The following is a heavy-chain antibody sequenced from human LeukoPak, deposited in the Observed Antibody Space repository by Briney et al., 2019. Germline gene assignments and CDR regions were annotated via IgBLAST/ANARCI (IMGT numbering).Heavy chain of an antibody. Sequence: SETLSLTCAVYGGSFSDYYWSWIRQPPGKGLEWIRYIYYSGSTYYNPSLKSRVTISVDTSKNQFSLKLSSVTAADTAVYYCASEDAPGDWFDPWGQGTLVTVSS. CDR2: IYYSGST. J-gene: IGHJ5*02. D-gene: IGHD2-8*01. CDR1: GGSFSDYY. CDR3: ASEDAPGDWFDP. V-gene: IGHV4-30-4*01.